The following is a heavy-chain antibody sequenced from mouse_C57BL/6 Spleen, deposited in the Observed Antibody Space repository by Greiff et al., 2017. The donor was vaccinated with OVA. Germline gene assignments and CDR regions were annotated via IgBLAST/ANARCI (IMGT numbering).Heavy chain of an antibody. CDR1: GYTFTDYY. D-gene: IGHD1-1*01. J-gene: IGHJ3*01. V-gene: IGHV1-34*01. CDR3: ARVEMYYFGSWFAY. Sequence: EVQLQQSGPELVKPGASVKMSCKASGYTFTDYYMNWVKQSHGKSLEWIGYIYPNNGGNGYNQKFKGKATLTVDKSSSNAYMELLSLTSEDSAVDYCARVEMYYFGSWFAYWGQVTLVTVSA. CDR2: IYPNNGGN.